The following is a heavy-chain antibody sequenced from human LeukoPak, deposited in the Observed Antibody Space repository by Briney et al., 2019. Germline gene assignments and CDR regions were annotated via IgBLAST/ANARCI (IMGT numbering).Heavy chain of an antibody. D-gene: IGHD6-13*01. CDR2: IYYSGST. CDR1: GGSISSYY. J-gene: IGHJ5*02. CDR3: ARAGPDSSSWYYNWFDP. Sequence: SETLSLTCTVSGGSISSYYWSWIRQPPGKGLEWIGYIYYSGSTNYNPSLKSRVTISEDTSKNQFSLKLSSVTAADTAVYYCARAGPDSSSWYYNWFDPWGQGTLVTVSS. V-gene: IGHV4-59*01.